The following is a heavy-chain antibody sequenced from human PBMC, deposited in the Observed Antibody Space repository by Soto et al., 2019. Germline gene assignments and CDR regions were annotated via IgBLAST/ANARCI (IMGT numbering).Heavy chain of an antibody. V-gene: IGHV1-18*01. CDR1: GYTFTNYG. CDR3: TRDQAMAQFDY. J-gene: IGHJ4*02. Sequence: QVQLVQSGAEVKKPGASVKVSCKASGYTFTNYGISWVRQAPGQGLEWMGWINAYNGNTKYAHKLQGRVTMTTDTSTSTAYMELRRLRSDDTDVYYCTRDQAMAQFDYWCQGTLVTVSS. CDR2: INAYNGNT. D-gene: IGHD5-18*01.